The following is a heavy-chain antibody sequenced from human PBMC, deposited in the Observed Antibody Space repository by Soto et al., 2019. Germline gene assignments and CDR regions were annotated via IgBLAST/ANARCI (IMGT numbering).Heavy chain of an antibody. CDR3: ARAKWSLQYYFDY. CDR1: GGTFSSYA. V-gene: IGHV1-69*12. J-gene: IGHJ4*02. CDR2: IIPIFGTA. D-gene: IGHD4-4*01. Sequence: QVQLVQSGAEVKKPGSSVKVSCKASGGTFSSYAISWVRQAPGQGLEWMGGIIPIFGTANYAQKFQGRVTITADESTSTAYMELSSQRSEDKAVYYCARAKWSLQYYFDYWGQGTLVTVSS.